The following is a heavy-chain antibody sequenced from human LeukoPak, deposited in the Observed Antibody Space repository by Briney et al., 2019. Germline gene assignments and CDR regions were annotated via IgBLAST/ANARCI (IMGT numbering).Heavy chain of an antibody. J-gene: IGHJ3*02. D-gene: IGHD3-3*01. CDR1: GYTFTGDY. CDR3: ARLYDFWSGETDAFDI. Sequence: ASVEFSCKASGYTFTGDYMHWVRQAPGQGLEWMGWINPNSGGTNYAQKFQGRVTMTRDTSISTAYMELSRLRSDDTAVYYCARLYDFWSGETDAFDIWGQGTMVTVSS. V-gene: IGHV1-2*02. CDR2: INPNSGGT.